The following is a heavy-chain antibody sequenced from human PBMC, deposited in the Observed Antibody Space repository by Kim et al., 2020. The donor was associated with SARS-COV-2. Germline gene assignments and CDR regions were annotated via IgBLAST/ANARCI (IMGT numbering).Heavy chain of an antibody. CDR2: ISTAGDT. Sequence: GGSLRLSCAASGFTFSSYDMHWVRQATGKGLEWVSAISTAGDTYYPGSVKGRFTISRENAKNSLYLQMNSLRAGDTAVYYCARAEVAAAGTLLALRRLGYYYGMDVWGQGTTVTVSS. CDR1: GFTFSSYD. D-gene: IGHD6-13*01. CDR3: ARAEVAAAGTLLALRRLGYYYGMDV. V-gene: IGHV3-13*01. J-gene: IGHJ6*02.